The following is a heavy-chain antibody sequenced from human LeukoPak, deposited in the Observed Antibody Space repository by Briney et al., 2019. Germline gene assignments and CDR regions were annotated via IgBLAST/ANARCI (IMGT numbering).Heavy chain of an antibody. CDR3: ARPLVCSSTSCYSAFDI. J-gene: IGHJ3*02. V-gene: IGHV1-2*02. Sequence: ASVKVSCKASGYTFTGYYMHWVRQAPGQGLEWMGWINPNSGGTNYAQKFQGRVTMTRDTSISTAYMELSRLRSDDTAVYYCARPLVCSSTSCYSAFDIWGQGTMATVSS. CDR2: INPNSGGT. D-gene: IGHD2-2*01. CDR1: GYTFTGYY.